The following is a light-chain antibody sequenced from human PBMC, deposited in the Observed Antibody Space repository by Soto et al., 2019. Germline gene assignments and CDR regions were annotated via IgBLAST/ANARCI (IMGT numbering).Light chain of an antibody. CDR1: DSNIGNNY. CDR3: GTWDSSLTSWV. Sequence: QSVLTQPPSVSAAPGQRVSISCSGSDSNIGNNYISWYRQVPGTAPKVVIYDNNKRPSWIPDRFSASKSGMSSTLAITGLRTGDEAFYYCGTWDSSLTSWVFGGGTKLTVL. J-gene: IGLJ3*02. V-gene: IGLV1-51*01. CDR2: DNN.